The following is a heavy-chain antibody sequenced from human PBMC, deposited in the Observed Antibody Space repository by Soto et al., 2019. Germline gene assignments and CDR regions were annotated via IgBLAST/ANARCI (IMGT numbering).Heavy chain of an antibody. CDR1: GYTFTSYG. J-gene: IGHJ6*02. Sequence: ASVKVSCKASGYTFTSYGISWVRQAPGQGLEWMGWISAYNGNTNYAQKLQGRVTMTTDTSTSTAYMELRSLRSDDTAVYYCARDITMVRGVIFYYYGMDVWGQGTTVTVSS. V-gene: IGHV1-18*04. D-gene: IGHD3-10*01. CDR2: ISAYNGNT. CDR3: ARDITMVRGVIFYYYGMDV.